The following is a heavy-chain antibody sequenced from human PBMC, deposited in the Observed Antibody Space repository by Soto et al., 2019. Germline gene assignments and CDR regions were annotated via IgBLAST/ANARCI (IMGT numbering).Heavy chain of an antibody. Sequence: PSETLSRTCSVSGGSIRSYYWTWIRQPPGQALEWIGNIHFSGTTYYNPSLESRVTISVDTSKNQFSLRVTSVSAADTAVYYCARSGTYPVFIDLWGQGTLLTVSS. V-gene: IGHV4-59*01. CDR2: IHFSGTT. D-gene: IGHD3-10*01. CDR1: GGSIRSYY. CDR3: ARSGTYPVFIDL. J-gene: IGHJ4*02.